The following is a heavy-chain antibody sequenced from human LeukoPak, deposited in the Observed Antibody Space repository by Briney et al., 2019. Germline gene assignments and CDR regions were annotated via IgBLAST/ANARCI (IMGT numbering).Heavy chain of an antibody. CDR1: GFTFTNYW. CDR2: LPPDELGI. J-gene: IGHJ4*02. D-gene: IGHD6-6*01. Sequence: GGSLRLSCAASGFTFTNYWMHWVRQAPGMGLVWVPRLPPDELGIIYADSVKGRFTVSRDNAKNTVYLQMNNLRVDDTAMYYCVGTIASRRSEYWGQGALVTVSS. V-gene: IGHV3-74*01. CDR3: VGTIASRRSEY.